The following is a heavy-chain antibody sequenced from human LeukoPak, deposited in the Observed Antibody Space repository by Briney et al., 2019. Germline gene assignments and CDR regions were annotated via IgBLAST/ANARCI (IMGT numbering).Heavy chain of an antibody. CDR1: GYTFTRYG. D-gene: IGHD6-19*01. Sequence: ASVKVSCKASGYTFTRYGISWVRQAPGQGLEWMGWISAYNGNTNYAQKLQGRVTMTTDTSTSTAYMELNSLRAEDTAVYYCAKDLSSGEFDYWGQGTLVTVSS. CDR3: AKDLSSGEFDY. V-gene: IGHV1-18*01. J-gene: IGHJ4*02. CDR2: ISAYNGNT.